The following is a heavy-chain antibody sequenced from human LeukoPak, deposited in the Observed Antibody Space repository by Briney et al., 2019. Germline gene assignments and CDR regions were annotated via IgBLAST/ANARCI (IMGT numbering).Heavy chain of an antibody. D-gene: IGHD2-8*01. CDR1: GFTFSSYW. V-gene: IGHV3-23*01. Sequence: GGSLRLSCAATGFTFSSYWMHWVRQAPGKGLEWVSAISGSGGSTYYADSVKGRFTISRDNSKNTLYLQMNSLRAEDTAVYYCAKSLTGASYCTNGVCYWGQGTLVTVSS. CDR3: AKSLTGASYCTNGVCY. J-gene: IGHJ4*02. CDR2: ISGSGGST.